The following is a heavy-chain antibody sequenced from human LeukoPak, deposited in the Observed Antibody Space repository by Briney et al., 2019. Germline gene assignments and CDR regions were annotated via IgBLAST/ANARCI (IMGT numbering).Heavy chain of an antibody. CDR3: ARDLGGYDSSGWYDFYYFDY. CDR2: ISSSSSYI. Sequence: PGGPLRLSCAASGFTFSSYSMNWVRQAPGKGLEWVSSISSSSSYIYYADSVKGRFTISRDNAKNSLYLQMNSLRAEDTAVYYCARDLGGYDSSGWYDFYYFDYWGQGTLVTVSS. V-gene: IGHV3-21*01. CDR1: GFTFSSYS. J-gene: IGHJ4*02. D-gene: IGHD6-19*01.